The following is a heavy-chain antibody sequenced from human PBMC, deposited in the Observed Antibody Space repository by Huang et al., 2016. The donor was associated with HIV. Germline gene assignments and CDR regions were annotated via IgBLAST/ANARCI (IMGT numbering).Heavy chain of an antibody. Sequence: EVQLVESGGGLAQPGGSLSLSCVASGYTFSTYSMNWVRQAPGKGLEGVSYISKTSGATSYAESVKGRFTVSRDNVKNSLYLQMNRLRVEDTAMYYCVRDSSSGLQLRYWGQGALVIVS. CDR2: ISKTSGAT. D-gene: IGHD3-22*01. V-gene: IGHV3-48*01. CDR1: GYTFSTYS. CDR3: VRDSSSGLQLRY. J-gene: IGHJ4*02.